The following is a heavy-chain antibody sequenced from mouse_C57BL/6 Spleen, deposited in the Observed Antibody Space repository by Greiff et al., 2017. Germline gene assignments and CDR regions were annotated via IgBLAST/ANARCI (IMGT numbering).Heavy chain of an antibody. V-gene: IGHV2-4*01. D-gene: IGHD2-3*01. CDR1: GFSLTSYG. Sequence: VQGVESGPGLVQPSQSLSITCTVSGFSLTSYGVHWVRQPPGKGLEWLGVIWSGGSTDYNAAFISRLSISKDNSKSQVFFKMNSLQADDTAIYYCAKGGLLGAMDYWGQGTSVTVSS. CDR3: AKGGLLGAMDY. J-gene: IGHJ4*01. CDR2: IWSGGST.